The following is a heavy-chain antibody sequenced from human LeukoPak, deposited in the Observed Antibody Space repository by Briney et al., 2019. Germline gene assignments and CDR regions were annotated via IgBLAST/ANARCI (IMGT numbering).Heavy chain of an antibody. Sequence: GASVKVSCKASGYTFTGYYMHWVRQAPGQGLEWMGWINPNSGGTNYAQKFQGRVTMTRDTSISTAYMELSRLRSDDTAVYYCARVNVVVPAAIVGYYYGMDVWGQGTTVTVSS. V-gene: IGHV1-2*02. J-gene: IGHJ6*02. D-gene: IGHD2-2*01. CDR3: ARVNVVVPAAIVGYYYGMDV. CDR1: GYTFTGYY. CDR2: INPNSGGT.